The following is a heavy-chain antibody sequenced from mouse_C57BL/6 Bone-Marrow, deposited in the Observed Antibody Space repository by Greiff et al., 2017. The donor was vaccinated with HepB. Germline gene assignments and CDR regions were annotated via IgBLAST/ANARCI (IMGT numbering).Heavy chain of an antibody. CDR3: ARDYGNPPGSYYFDY. D-gene: IGHD2-1*01. Sequence: QVQLQQPGAELVKPGASVKLSCKASGYTFTSYWMQWVKQRPGQGLEWIGEIDPSDSYTNYNQKFKGKATLTVDTSSSTAYMQHSSLTSEDSAVYYCARDYGNPPGSYYFDYWGQGTTLTVSS. CDR1: GYTFTSYW. CDR2: IDPSDSYT. J-gene: IGHJ2*01. V-gene: IGHV1-50*01.